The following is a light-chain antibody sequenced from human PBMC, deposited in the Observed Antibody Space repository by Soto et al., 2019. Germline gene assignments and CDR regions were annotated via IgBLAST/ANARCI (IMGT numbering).Light chain of an antibody. CDR3: QQSYGTPIT. J-gene: IGKJ5*01. V-gene: IGKV1-39*01. Sequence: DVQMTHSPSSLSASVGYIVTITCRASQSISRYLNWYQQKPGKAPNLLIYVASSLQSEVPSRFSGSGSGTDFTLTITSLQPEDFATYYCQQSYGTPITFGQGTRLEIK. CDR2: VAS. CDR1: QSISRY.